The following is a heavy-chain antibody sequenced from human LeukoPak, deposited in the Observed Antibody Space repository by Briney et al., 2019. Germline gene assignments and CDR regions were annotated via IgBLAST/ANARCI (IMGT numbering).Heavy chain of an antibody. Sequence: PSETLSLTCTVSGGSISSSSYYWGWIRQPPGKGLEWIGSIYYSGSTYYNPSLKSRVTISVDTSKNQFSLKLSSVTAADTAVYYCAGTMVRGPIDIWGQGTMVTVSP. CDR2: IYYSGST. CDR3: AGTMVRGPIDI. D-gene: IGHD3-10*01. CDR1: GGSISSSSYY. V-gene: IGHV4-39*01. J-gene: IGHJ3*02.